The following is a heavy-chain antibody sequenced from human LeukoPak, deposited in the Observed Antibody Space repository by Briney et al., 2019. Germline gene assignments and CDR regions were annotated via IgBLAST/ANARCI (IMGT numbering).Heavy chain of an antibody. CDR1: GFTFSSYS. D-gene: IGHD3-22*01. V-gene: IGHV3-21*01. CDR2: ISSSSSYI. J-gene: IGHJ4*02. Sequence: GGSLRLSCAASGFTFSSYSTNWVRQAPGKGREWVSSISSSSSYIYYADSVKGRFTISRDNAKNSLYLQMNSLRAEDTAVYYCARDLQSTDFITMIGNYWGQGTLVTVSS. CDR3: ARDLQSTDFITMIGNY.